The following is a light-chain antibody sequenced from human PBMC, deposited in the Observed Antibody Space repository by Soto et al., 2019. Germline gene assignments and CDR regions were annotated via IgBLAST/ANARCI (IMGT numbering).Light chain of an antibody. CDR2: AAS. J-gene: IGKJ3*01. CDR3: QKYSSVPV. Sequence: DIQMTQSPPSLSASVGDRVTITCRASQDISNFVAWYQQKPGKAPKLLIYAASTLQSGVPSRFSGSGSGTDSTRTINSLQPEDVATYSCQKYSSVPVFGPGTKVEIK. CDR1: QDISNF. V-gene: IGKV1-27*01.